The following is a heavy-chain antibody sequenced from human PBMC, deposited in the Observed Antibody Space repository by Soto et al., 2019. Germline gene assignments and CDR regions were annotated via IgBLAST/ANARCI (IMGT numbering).Heavy chain of an antibody. CDR2: IIPMSGRP. J-gene: IGHJ5*02. V-gene: IGHV1-69*06. CDR1: GGTFNSYS. CDR3: TRRDRQSANWFDP. Sequence: QVQLVQSGAEVKTPGSSVRVSCKASGGTFNSYSIDWVRQAPGQGFEWMRGIIPMSGRPNYAQRFQGRVTFSADKSTNTVYMEVNSLTHEDTAVYYCTRRDRQSANWFDPWGQGTLVTVSS.